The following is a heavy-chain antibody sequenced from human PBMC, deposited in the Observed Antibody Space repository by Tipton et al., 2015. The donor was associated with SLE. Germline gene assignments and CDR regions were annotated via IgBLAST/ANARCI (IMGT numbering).Heavy chain of an antibody. CDR3: ARGGTAGLPGY. V-gene: IGHV4-59*11. CDR1: GGPISTHY. D-gene: IGHD6-13*01. J-gene: IGHJ4*02. CDR2: IYYSGST. Sequence: TLSLTCTVSGGPISTHYWSWIRQPPGKGLEWIGHIYYSGSTNYNPSLKSRVTMSVDTSKNQFSLKLSSVTAADTAVYYCARGGTAGLPGYWGQGTLVTVSS.